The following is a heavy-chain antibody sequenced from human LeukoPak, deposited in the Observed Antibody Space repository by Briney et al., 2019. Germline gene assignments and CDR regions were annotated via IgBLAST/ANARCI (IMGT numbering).Heavy chain of an antibody. CDR3: AKDPYSHGYGDVDY. J-gene: IGHJ4*02. V-gene: IGHV3-23*01. CDR2: ISGSGGDP. D-gene: IGHD5-18*01. CDR1: GFTFSSYA. Sequence: PGGSLRLSCAASGFTFSSYAMSWVRQGPGKGLEWVSAISGSGGDPYYADSVKGRFTISRDNSKNTLYLQMNSLRAEDTAVYYCAKDPYSHGYGDVDYWGQGTLVTVSS.